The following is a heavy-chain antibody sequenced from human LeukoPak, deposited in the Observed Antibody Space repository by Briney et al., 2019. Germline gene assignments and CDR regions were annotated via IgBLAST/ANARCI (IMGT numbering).Heavy chain of an antibody. J-gene: IGHJ4*02. D-gene: IGHD5-24*01. CDR2: IETHGRET. Sequence: GGSLRLSCAASGFTFSKYWMTWVRQAPGKGLERVANIETHGRETYYIESVKGRFTISRDNARNSLFLQMNSLTVDDTAVYYCARDMGWQQFDQWGQGTLVTVSS. CDR1: GFTFSKYW. V-gene: IGHV3-7*01. CDR3: ARDMGWQQFDQ.